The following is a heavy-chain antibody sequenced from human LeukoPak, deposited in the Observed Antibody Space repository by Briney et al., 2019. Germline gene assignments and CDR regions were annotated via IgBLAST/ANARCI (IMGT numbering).Heavy chain of an antibody. Sequence: GGSLRLSCAASGFTFSNYAMHWVRQAPGKGLEYVSAINSNRGSTYYTNSVKGRFIISRDNSKSTLYLQMGSLRAEDMAVYYRARSGYSGYDYCDYWGQGTLVTVSS. CDR2: INSNRGST. D-gene: IGHD5-12*01. J-gene: IGHJ4*02. V-gene: IGHV3-64*01. CDR3: ARSGYSGYDYCDY. CDR1: GFTFSNYA.